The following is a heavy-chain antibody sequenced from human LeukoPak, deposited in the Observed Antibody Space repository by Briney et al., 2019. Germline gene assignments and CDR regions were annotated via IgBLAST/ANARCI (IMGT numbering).Heavy chain of an antibody. Sequence: SETLSLTCAVYGGSFSGYYWSWIRQPPGKGLEWIGEINHSGSTNYNPSLKSRVTISVDTSKNQFSLKLSSVTAADTAVYYCARGGSSWCNATNWFDPWGQGTLVTVSS. CDR1: GGSFSGYY. CDR3: ARGGSSWCNATNWFDP. D-gene: IGHD6-13*01. J-gene: IGHJ5*02. CDR2: INHSGST. V-gene: IGHV4-34*01.